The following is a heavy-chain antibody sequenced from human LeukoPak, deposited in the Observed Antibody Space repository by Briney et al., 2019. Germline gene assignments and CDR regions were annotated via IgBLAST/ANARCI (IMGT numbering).Heavy chain of an antibody. CDR1: GFTFSSYG. Sequence: GGSLRLSCAASGFTFSSYGMHWVRQAPGKGLKWVAVISYDGSNKYYADSVKGRFTISRDNSKNTLYLQMNSLRAEDTAVYYCAKGEAKMATITYFDYWGQGTLVTVSS. D-gene: IGHD5-24*01. CDR3: AKGEAKMATITYFDY. J-gene: IGHJ4*02. CDR2: ISYDGSNK. V-gene: IGHV3-30*18.